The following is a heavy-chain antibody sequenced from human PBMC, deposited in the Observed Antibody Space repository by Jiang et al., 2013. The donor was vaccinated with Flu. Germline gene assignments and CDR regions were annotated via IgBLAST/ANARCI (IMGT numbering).Heavy chain of an antibody. J-gene: IGHJ3*01. CDR3: GRENWGAFNV. D-gene: IGHD7-27*01. Sequence: VQLVESGGGLVKPGGSLRLSCTAFGFTFGDYYMSWIRQAPGKGLEWISYINPSSSIMSYADSVKGRFSISRDDGKNSLYLQMNSLRAEDTAVYFCGRENWGAFNVWGQGTMVSVSS. V-gene: IGHV3-11*01. CDR2: INPSSSIM. CDR1: GFTFGDYY.